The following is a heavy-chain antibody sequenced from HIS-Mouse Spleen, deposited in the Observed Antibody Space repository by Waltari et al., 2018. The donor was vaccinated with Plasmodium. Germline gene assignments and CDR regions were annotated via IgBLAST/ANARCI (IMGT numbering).Heavy chain of an antibody. CDR2: TNPNSGGT. Sequence: QVQLVQSGAEVKKPGASVKVSCKASGYTFTGYYMHWVRQAPGQGREWMGWTNPNSGGTNYAQKFQGRVTSTRDTSISTAYMELSRLRSDDTAVYYCARVLGYKAAAGTFVEYFQHWGQGTLVTVSS. J-gene: IGHJ1*01. CDR3: ARVLGYKAAAGTFVEYFQH. CDR1: GYTFTGYY. D-gene: IGHD6-13*01. V-gene: IGHV1-2*01.